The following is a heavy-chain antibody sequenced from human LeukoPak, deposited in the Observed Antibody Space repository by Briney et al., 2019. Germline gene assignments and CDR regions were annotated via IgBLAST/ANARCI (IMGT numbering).Heavy chain of an antibody. J-gene: IGHJ6*03. CDR3: ASRSDWGSLYYYYMDV. Sequence: SVKVSCKASGGTFSSYAISWVRQAPGQGREWMGGIIPIVGTANYAQKFQGRVTITTDESTSTAYMELSSLRSEDTAVYYCASRSDWGSLYYYYMDVWGKGTTVTVS. CDR2: IIPIVGTA. D-gene: IGHD7-27*01. CDR1: GGTFSSYA. V-gene: IGHV1-69*05.